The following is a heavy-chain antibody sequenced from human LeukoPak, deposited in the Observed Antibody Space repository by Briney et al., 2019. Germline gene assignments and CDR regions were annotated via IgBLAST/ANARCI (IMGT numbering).Heavy chain of an antibody. J-gene: IGHJ4*02. D-gene: IGHD2-15*01. Sequence: PGGSLRLSRAASGFTFSSYAMSWVRQAPGKGLEWVSAISGSGGSTYYADSVKGRFTISRDNSKNTLYLQMNSLIAEDTAVYYCAKVPFGFCSGGSCSFSYWGQGTLVTVSS. CDR1: GFTFSSYA. CDR2: ISGSGGST. CDR3: AKVPFGFCSGGSCSFSY. V-gene: IGHV3-23*01.